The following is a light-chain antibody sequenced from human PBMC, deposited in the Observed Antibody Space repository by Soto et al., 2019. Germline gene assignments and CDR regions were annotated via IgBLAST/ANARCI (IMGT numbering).Light chain of an antibody. CDR2: DAS. CDR3: QQYDHLPPYT. CDR1: QDISNY. V-gene: IGKV1-33*01. J-gene: IGKJ2*01. Sequence: DIQMTQSPSSLSASVGARVTITCQASQDISNYLNWYQQKPGKAPKLLIYDASNLETGVPSRFSGSGSGTDFTFFISSLQPEDIASYYCQQYDHLPPYTFGQGTQLESK.